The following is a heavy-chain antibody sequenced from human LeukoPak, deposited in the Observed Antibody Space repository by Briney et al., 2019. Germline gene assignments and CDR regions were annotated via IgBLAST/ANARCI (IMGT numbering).Heavy chain of an antibody. V-gene: IGHV3-23*01. J-gene: IGHJ4*02. Sequence: GGSLRLSCAASTFTFSSFTMSWVRQAPGKGLEWVSGISGSGGSTYYADSVRGRFTISRDNSKNTLFLQMNSLRADDTAIYYCAEPDMGYWAIKYWGQGTLVTVSS. CDR2: ISGSGGST. D-gene: IGHD1-26*01. CDR1: TFTFSSFT. CDR3: AEPDMGYWAIKY.